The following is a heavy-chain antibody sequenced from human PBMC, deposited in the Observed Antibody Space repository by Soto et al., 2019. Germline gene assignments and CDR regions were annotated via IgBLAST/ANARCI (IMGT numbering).Heavy chain of an antibody. D-gene: IGHD2-2*01. CDR2: IYYSGST. CDR3: ARAASRVVVPAVNYYGMDV. V-gene: IGHV4-30-4*01. Sequence: SETLSLTCTVSGGSISSGDYYWSWIRQPPGKGLEWIGYIYYSGSTYYNPSLKSRVTISVDMSKNQFSLKLSSVTAADTAVYYCARAASRVVVPAVNYYGMDVWGQGTTVTVSS. CDR1: GGSISSGDYY. J-gene: IGHJ6*02.